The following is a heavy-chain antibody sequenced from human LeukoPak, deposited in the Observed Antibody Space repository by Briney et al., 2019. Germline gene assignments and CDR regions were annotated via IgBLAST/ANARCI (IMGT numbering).Heavy chain of an antibody. CDR1: GFTFSGST. J-gene: IGHJ6*03. V-gene: IGHV3-73*01. Sequence: GGSLRLSCAASGFTFSGSTMHWVRQASGKGLEWVGRIRSKANSYATAYAASVKGRFTISRDDSKNTAYLQMNSLKIEDTAVYYCTSPHADKTTYYMDVWAKGPRSPSP. D-gene: IGHD4-17*01. CDR2: IRSKANSYAT. CDR3: TSPHADKTTYYMDV.